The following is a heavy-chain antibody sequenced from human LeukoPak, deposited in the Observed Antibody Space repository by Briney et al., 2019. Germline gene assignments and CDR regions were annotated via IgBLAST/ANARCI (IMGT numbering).Heavy chain of an antibody. CDR3: ARVGGSSSTLSTFDI. D-gene: IGHD2-15*01. CDR2: IYIGGST. J-gene: IGHJ3*02. Sequence: SDTLSLTCTVSGGSVSSYYWSWIRQPAGQGLEWIGRIYIGGSTNYNPSLMSRVTISVDKSKNQFSLKLNSLTAADTAVYYCARVGGSSSTLSTFDIWGQGTMVTVSS. V-gene: IGHV4-4*07. CDR1: GGSVSSYY.